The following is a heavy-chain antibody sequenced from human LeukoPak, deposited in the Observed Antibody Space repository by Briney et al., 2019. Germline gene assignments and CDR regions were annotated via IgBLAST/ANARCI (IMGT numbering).Heavy chain of an antibody. CDR3: AREATRSYCSSTSCSRDY. Sequence: PGGSLRLSCAASGFTFSSYSMNWVRQAPGKGLEWASYISSSSSTIYYADSVKGRFTISRDNAKNSLYLQMNSLRDEDTAVYYCAREATRSYCSSTSCSRDYWGQGTLVTVSS. V-gene: IGHV3-48*02. CDR1: GFTFSSYS. CDR2: ISSSSSTI. J-gene: IGHJ4*02. D-gene: IGHD2-2*01.